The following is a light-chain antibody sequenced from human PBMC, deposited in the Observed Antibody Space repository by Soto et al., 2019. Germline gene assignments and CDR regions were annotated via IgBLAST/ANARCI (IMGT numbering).Light chain of an antibody. Sequence: QSVLTQPPSASGTPGQWVTISCSGSSSNIGTNTVNWYQQLPGTAPKLLIYSNNQRPSGVPDRFSGSKSGTSGSLAISGLQAEDEADYYCAAWDDSLNGVVFGGGTKLTVL. J-gene: IGLJ2*01. CDR1: SSNIGTNT. CDR2: SNN. CDR3: AAWDDSLNGVV. V-gene: IGLV1-44*01.